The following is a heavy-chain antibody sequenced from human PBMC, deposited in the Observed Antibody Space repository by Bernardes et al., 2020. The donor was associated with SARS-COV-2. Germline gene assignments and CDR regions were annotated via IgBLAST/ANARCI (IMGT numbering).Heavy chain of an antibody. CDR2: ISINGDHT. V-gene: IGHV3-64D*06. J-gene: IGHJ4*02. CDR3: VKGSVAVAGVDY. D-gene: IGHD6-19*01. CDR1: GFTFRNSA. Sequence: VCSLILSCSVSGFTFRNSAMHWVRQAPGQGLEYVSAISINGDHTFYVDSVKGRFIISRDDSKNMLYLQMSSLRVEDTAIYFCVKGSVAVAGVDYWGQGTLVTVSS.